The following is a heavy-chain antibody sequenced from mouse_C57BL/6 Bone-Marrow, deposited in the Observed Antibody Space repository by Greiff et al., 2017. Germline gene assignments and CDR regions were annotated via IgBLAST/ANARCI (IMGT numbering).Heavy chain of an antibody. CDR3: ARSRWLLPYYFDC. Sequence: QVQLQQPGAEFVKPGASVKLSCKASGYTFTSYWMHWVQQRPGRGLEWIGRIDPNGGGTKYNEKFKSKATLSVDKPSSTAYMQLSSLTSEDSAVYYCARSRWLLPYYFDCWGQGTTLTVSS. V-gene: IGHV1-72*01. D-gene: IGHD2-3*01. CDR1: GYTFTSYW. CDR2: IDPNGGGT. J-gene: IGHJ2*01.